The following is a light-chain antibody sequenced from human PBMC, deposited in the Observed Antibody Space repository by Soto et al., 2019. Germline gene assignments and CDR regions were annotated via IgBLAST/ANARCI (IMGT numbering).Light chain of an antibody. CDR1: SSNIGSNF. J-gene: IGLJ2*01. CDR2: DVT. Sequence: QSVLTQPPSASGTPGQRVTISCSGSSSNIGSNFVYWYQHLPGTAPKLLIFDVTHRPSGVSDRFSGSKSGNTASLTISGVRPEDEADYYCCSYTDIALDVVFGGGTKLTVL. V-gene: IGLV1-47*01. CDR3: CSYTDIALDVV.